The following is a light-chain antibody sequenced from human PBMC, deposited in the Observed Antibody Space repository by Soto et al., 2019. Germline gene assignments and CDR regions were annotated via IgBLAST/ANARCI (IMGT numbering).Light chain of an antibody. CDR2: EGS. Sequence: QSVLTQPASVSGSPGQSITISCTGTSSDVGGYNLVSWYQQLPDKAPKLIIYEGSKRPSGVSIRFSGSKSGNTASLTISGLQAEDQSDYYCCSYSGSRTLVFGGGTQLTVL. CDR1: SSDVGGYNL. J-gene: IGLJ2*01. CDR3: CSYSGSRTLV. V-gene: IGLV2-23*01.